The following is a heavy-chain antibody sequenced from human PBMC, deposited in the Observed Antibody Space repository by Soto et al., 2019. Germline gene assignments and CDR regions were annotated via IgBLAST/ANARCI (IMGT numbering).Heavy chain of an antibody. CDR2: IRSKAYGGTT. V-gene: IGHV3-49*03. Sequence: PGGSLRLSCTASGFTFGDYAMSWFRQAPGKGLEWVGFIRSKAYGGTTEYAASVKGRFTIPRDDSKSIAYLQMNSLKTEDTAVYYCTRDLSGLLWFGETSGGMDVWGQGTTVTVSS. D-gene: IGHD3-10*01. CDR3: TRDLSGLLWFGETSGGMDV. J-gene: IGHJ6*02. CDR1: GFTFGDYA.